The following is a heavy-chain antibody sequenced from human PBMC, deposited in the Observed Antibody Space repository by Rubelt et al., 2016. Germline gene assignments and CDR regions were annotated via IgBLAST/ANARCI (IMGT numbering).Heavy chain of an antibody. Sequence: QVQLVQSGAEVKKPGASVKVSCKSSGYTFTTYTLHWMRQAPGQRPEWLGWIDAGKGSTRYLQDVQGRATLTRDTSATTACMELSSLRSEDTAVYYCARSPRGRLGWFDPWGQGTLVTVSS. CDR1: GYTFTTYT. J-gene: IGHJ5*02. CDR2: IDAGKGST. D-gene: IGHD3-10*01. V-gene: IGHV1-3*01. CDR3: ARSPRGRLGWFDP.